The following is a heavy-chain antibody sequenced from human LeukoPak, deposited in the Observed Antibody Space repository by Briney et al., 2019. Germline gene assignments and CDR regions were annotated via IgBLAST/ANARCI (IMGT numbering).Heavy chain of an antibody. CDR1: GYSFTSYW. J-gene: IGHJ5*02. CDR3: ARPLTTSMAS. CDR2: IFPGDSDT. V-gene: IGHV5-51*01. D-gene: IGHD5-24*01. Sequence: GESLKISCKGSGYSFTSYWIGWVRQMPGKGLEWMGVIFPGDSDTRYSPSFQGQVTISADKSISTAYLQWSSLKASDTAMDYCARPLTTSMASWGRETLFTVSS.